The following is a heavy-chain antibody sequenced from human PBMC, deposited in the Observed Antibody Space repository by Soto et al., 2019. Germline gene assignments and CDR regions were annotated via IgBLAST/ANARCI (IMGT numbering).Heavy chain of an antibody. CDR1: GGSISSSNW. D-gene: IGHD3-22*01. Sequence: SETLSLTCAVSGGSISSSNWWSWVRQPPGKGLEWIGEIYHSGSTNYNPSLKSRVTISVDKSKNQSSLKLSSVTAADTAVYYCARVRMIVVVTQGHYYYGMDVWGQGTTVTVSS. J-gene: IGHJ6*02. V-gene: IGHV4-4*02. CDR3: ARVRMIVVVTQGHYYYGMDV. CDR2: IYHSGST.